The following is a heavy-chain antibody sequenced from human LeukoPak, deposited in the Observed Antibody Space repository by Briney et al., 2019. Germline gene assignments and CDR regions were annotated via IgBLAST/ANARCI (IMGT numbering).Heavy chain of an antibody. V-gene: IGHV3-7*01. D-gene: IGHD3/OR15-3a*01. Sequence: GGSLRLSCAASGFTFSRYYMTWVRQAPGKGLEWVANIKQDGSEKFYVDSVKGRFTISRDNAKNSLFLQMNSLRAEDTAVYYCARDGSDFFGFDYWGQGTLVTVSS. CDR3: ARDGSDFFGFDY. CDR2: IKQDGSEK. J-gene: IGHJ4*02. CDR1: GFTFSRYY.